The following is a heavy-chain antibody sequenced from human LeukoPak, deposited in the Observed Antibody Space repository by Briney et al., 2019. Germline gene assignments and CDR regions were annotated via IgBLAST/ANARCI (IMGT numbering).Heavy chain of an antibody. CDR3: ARHGGEYYYDSSGYYGY. CDR1: GGSISSYY. J-gene: IGHJ4*02. D-gene: IGHD3-22*01. CDR2: IYYSGST. Sequence: PSETLSLTCTVSGGSISSYYWSWIRQPPGKGLEWIGYIYYSGSTNYNPSLKSRVTISVDTSKNQFSLKLSSVTAADTAVYYCARHGGEYYYDSSGYYGYWGQGTLVTVFS. V-gene: IGHV4-59*08.